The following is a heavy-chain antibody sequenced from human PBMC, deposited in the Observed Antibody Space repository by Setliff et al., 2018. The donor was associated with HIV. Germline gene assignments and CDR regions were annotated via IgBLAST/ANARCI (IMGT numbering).Heavy chain of an antibody. CDR3: ARETTVVMGDDVDNYHYSYMDV. CDR2: IYPNSGGT. D-gene: IGHD4-17*01. J-gene: IGHJ6*03. Sequence: ASLKVSCKASGYTFTGYYIHWVRQAPGQGLEWMGRIYPNSGGTNFAQKFQGRVTMTRDTSISTAYMELSRLTSDDTAMYYCARETTVVMGDDVDNYHYSYMDVWGKGTTVTVSS. V-gene: IGHV1-2*06. CDR1: GYTFTGYY.